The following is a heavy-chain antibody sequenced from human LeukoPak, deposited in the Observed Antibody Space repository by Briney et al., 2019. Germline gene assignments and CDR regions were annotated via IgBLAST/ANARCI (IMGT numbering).Heavy chain of an antibody. Sequence: PSETLSLTCPVSGGSISSSSYYWGWIRQPPGKGLEWIGSIYYSGSTYYNPSLKSRVTISLDTSKNQFSLKLSSVTAADTAVYYCATSRQLLDNWFDPWGQGTLVTVSS. CDR1: GGSISSSSYY. J-gene: IGHJ5*02. D-gene: IGHD2-2*01. V-gene: IGHV4-39*01. CDR3: ATSRQLLDNWFDP. CDR2: IYYSGST.